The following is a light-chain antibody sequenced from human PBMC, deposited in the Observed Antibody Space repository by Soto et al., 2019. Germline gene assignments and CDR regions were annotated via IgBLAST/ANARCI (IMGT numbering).Light chain of an antibody. CDR1: QRISTN. J-gene: IGKJ4*01. CDR3: QQYNNWPPIT. V-gene: IGKV3-15*01. Sequence: EIVMTQSPPTLSLSPGERATLSCRASQRISTNVPWYQHKPGQAPRLLIFSASTRATGIPARFSGSGSGTEFTLTISSLQSEDFAVYYCQQYNNWPPITFGGGTKVEIK. CDR2: SAS.